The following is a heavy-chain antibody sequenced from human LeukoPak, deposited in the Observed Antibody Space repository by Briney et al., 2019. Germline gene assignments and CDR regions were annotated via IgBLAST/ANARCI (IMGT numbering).Heavy chain of an antibody. CDR2: IYYSGST. Sequence: SETLSLTCTVSGGSISSYYWSWIRRPPGKGLEWIGYIYYSGSTNYNPSLKSRVTISVDTSKNQFSLKLSSVTAADTAVYYCARTHYSSSWTPLYYYYYMDVWGKGTTVTVSS. D-gene: IGHD6-13*01. J-gene: IGHJ6*03. CDR1: GGSISSYY. V-gene: IGHV4-59*08. CDR3: ARTHYSSSWTPLYYYYYMDV.